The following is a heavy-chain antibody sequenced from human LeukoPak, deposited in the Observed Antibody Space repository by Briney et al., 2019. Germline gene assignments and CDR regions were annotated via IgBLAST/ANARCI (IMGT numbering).Heavy chain of an antibody. J-gene: IGHJ4*02. V-gene: IGHV3-30*02. CDR3: ARGGTTRPQRGKWSSGWANDY. CDR2: IRYDGSNK. CDR1: GFTFSSYG. D-gene: IGHD6-19*01. Sequence: PGGSLRLSCAASGFTFSSYGMHWVRQAPGKGLEWVAFIRYDGSNKYYADSVKGRFTISRDNSKNTLYLQMNSLRAEDTAVYYCARGGTTRPQRGKWSSGWANDYWGQGTLVTVSS.